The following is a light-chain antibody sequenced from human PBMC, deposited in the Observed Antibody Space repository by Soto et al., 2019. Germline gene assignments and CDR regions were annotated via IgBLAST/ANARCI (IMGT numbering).Light chain of an antibody. Sequence: DMQLTQSPSFLSASVGDRVTITGRASQGISRYLSWYQQKPGKAPNLLIYAASTLQSGVPSRFSGSGSGTEFTLTISSLQPEDFATYYCQQLNGYPITFGQGTRLEIQ. J-gene: IGKJ5*01. CDR3: QQLNGYPIT. V-gene: IGKV1-9*01. CDR1: QGISRY. CDR2: AAS.